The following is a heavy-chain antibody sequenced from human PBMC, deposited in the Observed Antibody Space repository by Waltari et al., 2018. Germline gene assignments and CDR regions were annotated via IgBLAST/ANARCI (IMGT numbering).Heavy chain of an antibody. Sequence: EVQILESGGGVVQPGESLRLFCAASGFTFSSYGMHWVGQAPGKGLEGCSGFVVTGDWTYDADPVNGRLTIARDNSKNFLYLKMNRLRGDDTAVYYCAKTIRFSERLPFDSWGQGTLVTVSS. CDR3: AKTIRFSERLPFDS. CDR1: GFTFSSYG. D-gene: IGHD3-3*01. V-gene: IGHV3-23*01. CDR2: FVVTGDWT. J-gene: IGHJ4*02.